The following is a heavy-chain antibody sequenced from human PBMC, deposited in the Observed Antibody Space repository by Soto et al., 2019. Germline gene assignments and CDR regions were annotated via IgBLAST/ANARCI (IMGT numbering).Heavy chain of an antibody. CDR3: ARWYYYDSSGYYYWFDP. J-gene: IGHJ5*02. D-gene: IGHD3-22*01. V-gene: IGHV1-18*01. CDR1: GYTFTSYG. Sequence: QVQLVQSGAEVKKPGASVKVSCKASGYTFTSYGISWVRQAPGQGLEWMGWISAYNGNTNYAQQIQGRVTMTTDTSTSTAYMELRSLRSDDTDVYYCARWYYYDSSGYYYWFDPRGQGTLVTVS. CDR2: ISAYNGNT.